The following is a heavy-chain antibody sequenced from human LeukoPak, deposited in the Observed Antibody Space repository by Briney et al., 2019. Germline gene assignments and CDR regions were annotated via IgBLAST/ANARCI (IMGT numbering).Heavy chain of an antibody. Sequence: GGSLRLSCAASGFTFSSYWMSWVRQAPGKGLEWVANIKQDGSEKYYVDSVKGRFTISRDNAKNSLYLQMNSLRTEDTAVYYCARDENGYSGSRGMDVWGQGTTVTVSS. CDR1: GFTFSSYW. J-gene: IGHJ6*02. V-gene: IGHV3-7*03. CDR2: IKQDGSEK. CDR3: ARDENGYSGSRGMDV. D-gene: IGHD5-12*01.